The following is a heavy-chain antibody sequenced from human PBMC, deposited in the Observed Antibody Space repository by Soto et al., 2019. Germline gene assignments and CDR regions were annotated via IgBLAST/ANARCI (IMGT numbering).Heavy chain of an antibody. CDR3: ARHGGDSSGWASS. CDR1: GVSISSYF. D-gene: IGHD5-18*01. J-gene: IGHJ4*02. CDR2: TYHRGST. Sequence: SETLSLTCSVSGVSISSYFWSWIRQAPGRGLEWIGYTYHRGSTNYSPSLRSRVAISLDTSENQFSLNVNSVTAADTAVYYCARHGGDSSGWASSWGQGNLVTVFS. V-gene: IGHV4-59*01.